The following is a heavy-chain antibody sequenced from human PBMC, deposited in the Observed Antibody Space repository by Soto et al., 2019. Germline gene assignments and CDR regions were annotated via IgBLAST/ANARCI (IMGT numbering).Heavy chain of an antibody. V-gene: IGHV1-69*13. CDR2: VIPRFGTT. Sequence: SVKVSCKASGDSFSKYTVNWVRQAPRQGLEWVGGVIPRFGTTNFAPTLQGRVTITADQSMNTVYMELSSLRSEDTALYYCARGRGLYNSGRSQLDSWGQ. CDR1: GDSFSKYT. J-gene: IGHJ5*01. CDR3: ARGRGLYNSGRSQLDS. D-gene: IGHD1-1*01.